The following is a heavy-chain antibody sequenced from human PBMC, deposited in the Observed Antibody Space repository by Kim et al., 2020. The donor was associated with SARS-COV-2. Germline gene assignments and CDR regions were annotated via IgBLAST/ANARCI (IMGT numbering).Heavy chain of an antibody. CDR1: GGSISSYY. D-gene: IGHD3-3*01. V-gene: IGHV4-59*13. CDR2: IYYSGST. J-gene: IGHJ4*01. Sequence: SETLSLTCTVSGGSISSYYWSWIRQPPGKGLEWIGYIYYSGSTNYNPSLKSRVIISVDTSKNQFSLKLSSVIAADTAVYYCSRARVGIFGVGTHFDYLG. CDR3: SRARVGIFGVGTHFDY.